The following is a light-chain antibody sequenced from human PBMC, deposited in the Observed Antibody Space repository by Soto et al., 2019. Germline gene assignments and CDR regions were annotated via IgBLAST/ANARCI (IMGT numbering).Light chain of an antibody. Sequence: IMMTQSPATLSVSPGERATLSCRASHSVKSNLAWYQQKPGQAPRLLIYGASTRATGIPARFSGSGSGTEFTLTISNLQSEDFAVYYCQHYNHWLWTFGQGTKVEIK. CDR1: HSVKSN. J-gene: IGKJ1*01. CDR2: GAS. CDR3: QHYNHWLWT. V-gene: IGKV3-15*01.